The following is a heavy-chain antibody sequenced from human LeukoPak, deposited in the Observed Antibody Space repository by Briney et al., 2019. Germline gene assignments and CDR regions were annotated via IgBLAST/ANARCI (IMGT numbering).Heavy chain of an antibody. J-gene: IGHJ4*02. CDR3: ARASTTVGTVGATTGYDDY. D-gene: IGHD1-26*01. V-gene: IGHV3-11*06. CDR2: ISSSSSYI. CDR1: GFSFNDYH. Sequence: PGRSLRLSCAASGFSFNDYHMSWIRQAPGKGLEWVSSISSSSSYIYYADSVKGRFTISRDNAKNSLYLQMNSLRAEDTAVYYCARASTTVGTVGATTGYDDYWGQGTLVTVSS.